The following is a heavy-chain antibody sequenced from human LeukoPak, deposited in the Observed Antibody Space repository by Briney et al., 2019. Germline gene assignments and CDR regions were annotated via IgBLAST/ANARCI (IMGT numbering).Heavy chain of an antibody. CDR1: GFTFSRYS. J-gene: IGHJ4*02. V-gene: IGHV3-21*01. CDR3: ARDPGIPAAGTFDY. D-gene: IGHD6-13*01. Sequence: GGSLRLSCAASGFTFSRYSMNWVRQAPGKGLEWVSSISSSGTYIYYADSVKGRFTISRDNAKNSLDLQVNSLRAGDTAVYYCARDPGIPAAGTFDYWGQGTLVTVSS. CDR2: ISSSGTYI.